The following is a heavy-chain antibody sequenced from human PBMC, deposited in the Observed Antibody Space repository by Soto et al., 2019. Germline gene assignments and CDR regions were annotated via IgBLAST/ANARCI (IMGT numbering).Heavy chain of an antibody. CDR1: GGSISSGGYY. CDR2: IYCSGST. V-gene: IGHV4-31*03. D-gene: IGHD2-8*01. J-gene: IGHJ4*02. Sequence: QVQLQESGPGLVKPSQTLSLTCTVSGGSISSGGYYWSRIRQHPGRGLEWIGYIYCSGSTYSNPFLNSRVTISVDTSKNQFSLKLSSVAAADTAVYYCARFDGYCSNGVCYHFDYWGQGTLVTVSS. CDR3: ARFDGYCSNGVCYHFDY.